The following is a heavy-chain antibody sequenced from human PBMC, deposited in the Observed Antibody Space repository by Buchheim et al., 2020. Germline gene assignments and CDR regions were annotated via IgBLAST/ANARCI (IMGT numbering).Heavy chain of an antibody. CDR1: GFTSSSYW. J-gene: IGHJ4*02. D-gene: IGHD3-16*01. V-gene: IGHV3-7*01. Sequence: EVQLVESGGGLVQPGGSLRLSCAASGFTSSSYWMSWVRQAPGKGLERVANIKRDGSEKYYVDSVKGRFTISRDNAKNSLYLQMNSLRAEDTAVYYCAREGFRGPSDWGYWGQGTL. CDR2: IKRDGSEK. CDR3: AREGFRGPSDWGY.